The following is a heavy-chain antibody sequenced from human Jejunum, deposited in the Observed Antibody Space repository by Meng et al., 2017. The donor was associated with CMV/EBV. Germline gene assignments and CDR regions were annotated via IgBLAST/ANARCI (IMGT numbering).Heavy chain of an antibody. J-gene: IGHJ4*02. D-gene: IGHD6-19*01. CDR2: IYTSGST. Sequence: QLQESGTGMVNPSQTLALCWTVGGGSNNNCFWYWSRQSAGEGLELIGRIYTSGSTNYDPSLQSRVTMSIDTSKNQFSLKLTSVTAADTAVYYCARGYSSDWFDYWGQGALVTVSS. CDR1: GGSNNNCF. CDR3: ARGYSSDWFDY. V-gene: IGHV4-4*07.